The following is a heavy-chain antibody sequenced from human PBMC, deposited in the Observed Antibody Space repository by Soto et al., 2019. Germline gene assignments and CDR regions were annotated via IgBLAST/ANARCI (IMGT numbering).Heavy chain of an antibody. J-gene: IGHJ4*02. D-gene: IGHD3-16*01. CDR1: GFNFAETA. CDR2: VGRSSRAI. Sequence: QTGGSLRLSCAASGFNFAETAIHWVRQAPGKGLEWVSSVGRSSRAIAYADSVKGRFTISRDDATNAVYLQMTGLRPEDTALYFCTKGQRMIVRAFFDFWGQGTWVTVSS. CDR3: TKGQRMIVRAFFDF. V-gene: IGHV3-9*01.